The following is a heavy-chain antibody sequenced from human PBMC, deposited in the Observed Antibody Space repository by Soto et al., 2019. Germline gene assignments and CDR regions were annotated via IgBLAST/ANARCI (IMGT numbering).Heavy chain of an antibody. D-gene: IGHD3-16*01. CDR1: GGSISSGGYY. V-gene: IGHV4-31*03. Sequence: SETLSLTCTVSGGSISSGGYYWSWIRQHPWKGLEWIGYIYYSGSTYYNPSLKSRVTISVDTSKNQFSLKLSSVTAADTAVYYCAREGGNRYYYYGMDVWGQGXTVTVYS. J-gene: IGHJ6*02. CDR3: AREGGNRYYYYGMDV. CDR2: IYYSGST.